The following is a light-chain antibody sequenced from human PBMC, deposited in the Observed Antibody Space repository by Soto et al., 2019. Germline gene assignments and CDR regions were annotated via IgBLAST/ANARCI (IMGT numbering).Light chain of an antibody. CDR2: AAS. V-gene: IGKV1-8*01. CDR3: QQYYSYPS. Sequence: AIRMTQSPSALSASTGVRVTITCRASQGISSYLAWYQQKPGKAPKLLIYAASTLQSGVPSRFSGSGSGTDFTLTISCLQSEDFATYYCQQYYSYPSFGPGTKVHIK. J-gene: IGKJ3*01. CDR1: QGISSY.